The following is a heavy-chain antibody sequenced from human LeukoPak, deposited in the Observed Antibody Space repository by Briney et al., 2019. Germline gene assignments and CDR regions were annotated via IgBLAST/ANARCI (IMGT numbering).Heavy chain of an antibody. Sequence: SVKVSCKASGGTFSSYAISWVRQAPGQGLEWMGGIIPIFGTANYAQKFQGRVTITTAESTSTAYMELRSLRSDVTAVYYCARVPGIAAAATHWGQGTLVTVSS. CDR2: IIPIFGTA. V-gene: IGHV1-69*05. CDR1: GGTFSSYA. J-gene: IGHJ4*02. CDR3: ARVPGIAAAATH. D-gene: IGHD6-13*01.